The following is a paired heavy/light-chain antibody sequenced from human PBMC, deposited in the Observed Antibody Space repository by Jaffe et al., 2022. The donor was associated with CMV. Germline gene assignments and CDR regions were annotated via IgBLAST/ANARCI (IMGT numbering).Light chain of an antibody. CDR1: SSDIGGYAF. Sequence: QSGLTQPASVSGSPGQSITISCTGTSSDIGGYAFVSWYQQHPGKAPKLILFDVNNRPSGVSGRFSGFKSGNTASLTVSGLQADDEADYYCSSYTSTSTLWLFGGGTRLTVL. J-gene: IGLJ3*02. CDR3: SSYTSTSTLWL. CDR2: DVN. V-gene: IGLV2-14*03.
Heavy chain of an antibody. Sequence: QVQLVQSGPEVKKPGSSVKVSCKVSGDTFNDYFIGWVRQAPGQGLEWLGGIVPFIGTKKFAQRFQDRVTFTADESTSTAHMELSSLRSEDTAVYFCARPFTRFSGEVTPRHYALDVWGQGTTVSVS. J-gene: IGHJ6*02. CDR3: ARPFTRFSGEVTPRHYALDV. CDR2: IVPFIGTK. D-gene: IGHD3-3*01. V-gene: IGHV1-69*01. CDR1: GDTFNDYF.